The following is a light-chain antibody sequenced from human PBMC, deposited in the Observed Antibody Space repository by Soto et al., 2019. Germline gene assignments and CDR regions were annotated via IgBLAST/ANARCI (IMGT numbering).Light chain of an antibody. CDR3: QQYGSSPFT. V-gene: IGKV3-20*01. CDR1: QSVSSNY. CDR2: AAS. Sequence: EIVLTQSPGTLSLSPGERATLSCRASQSVSSNYLAWYQQKHGQAPRLLIYAASSRATGIPDRFSGSASGTDFTLTISRLEPEDFAVYYCQQYGSSPFTFGPGNKVDIK. J-gene: IGKJ3*01.